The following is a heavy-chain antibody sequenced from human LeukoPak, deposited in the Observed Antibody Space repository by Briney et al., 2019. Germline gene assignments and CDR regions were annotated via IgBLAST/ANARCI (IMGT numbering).Heavy chain of an antibody. J-gene: IGHJ5*02. V-gene: IGHV4-39*01. D-gene: IGHD3-3*01. CDR2: IYYSGST. CDR3: ARSPSQAMYYDSWSGSIGNWFDP. CDR1: GGSISSSSYY. Sequence: SETLSLTCTVSGGSISSSSYYWGWIRQPPGKGLEWIGSIYYSGSTYYNPSLKSRVTISVDTSKNQFSLKLSSVTAADTAVYYCARSPSQAMYYDSWSGSIGNWFDPWGQGTLVTVSS.